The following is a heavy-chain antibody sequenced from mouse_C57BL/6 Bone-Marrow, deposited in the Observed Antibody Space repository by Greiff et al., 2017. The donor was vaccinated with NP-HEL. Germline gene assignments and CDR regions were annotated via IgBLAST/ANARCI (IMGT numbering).Heavy chain of an antibody. CDR1: GYTFTDYY. V-gene: IGHV1-76*01. CDR2: IYPGSGNT. Sequence: VQLVESGAELVRPGASVKLSCKASGYTFTDYYINWVKQRPGQGLEWIARIYPGSGNTYYNEKFKGKATLTAEKSSSTAYMQLSSLTSEDSAVYFCARSGYYGYDGWFAYWGQGTLVTVSA. J-gene: IGHJ3*01. D-gene: IGHD2-2*01. CDR3: ARSGYYGYDGWFAY.